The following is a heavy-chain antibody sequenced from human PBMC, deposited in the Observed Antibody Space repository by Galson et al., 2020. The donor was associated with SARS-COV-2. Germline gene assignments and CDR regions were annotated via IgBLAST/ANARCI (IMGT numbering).Heavy chain of an antibody. Sequence: ASETLSLTCSVSGGSVSSGNFYWSWIRQPPGTGLEWIGYIYYSGRTNYNPSLGSRVTISVDTSKNQFSLRLSSVTSADTAVYYCARDRYYYDSGSYWELDYWGQGILVTVSS. CDR3: ARDRYYYDSGSYWELDY. J-gene: IGHJ4*02. CDR1: GGSVSSGNFY. CDR2: IYYSGRT. V-gene: IGHV4-61*01. D-gene: IGHD3-10*01.